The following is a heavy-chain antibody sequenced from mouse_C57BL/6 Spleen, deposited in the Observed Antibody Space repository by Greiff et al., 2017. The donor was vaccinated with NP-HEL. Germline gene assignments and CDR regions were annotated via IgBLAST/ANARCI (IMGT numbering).Heavy chain of an antibody. CDR1: GYAFSSYW. CDR3: ARGPIGYAMDY. Sequence: VQLQQSGAELVKPGASVKISCKASGYAFSSYWMNWVKQRPGKGLEWIGQIYPGDGDTNYNGKFKGKATLTADKSSSTAYMQLSSLTSEDSAVYFCARGPIGYAMDYWGQGTSVTVSS. J-gene: IGHJ4*01. CDR2: IYPGDGDT. V-gene: IGHV1-80*01.